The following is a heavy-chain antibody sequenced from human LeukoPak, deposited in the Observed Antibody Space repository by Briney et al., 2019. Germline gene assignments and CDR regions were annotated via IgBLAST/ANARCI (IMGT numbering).Heavy chain of an antibody. CDR3: ARVHYNTAMVDIDY. V-gene: IGHV3-48*03. J-gene: IGHJ4*02. D-gene: IGHD5-18*01. CDR1: GFTFSSYE. CDR2: ISSSGSTI. Sequence: GGSLRLSCAASGFTFSSYEMNWVRQAPGKGLEWVSYISSSGSTINYADSVKGRFTISRDNGKNSLYLQMNSLRAEDTAVYYCARVHYNTAMVDIDYWGQGTLVTVSS.